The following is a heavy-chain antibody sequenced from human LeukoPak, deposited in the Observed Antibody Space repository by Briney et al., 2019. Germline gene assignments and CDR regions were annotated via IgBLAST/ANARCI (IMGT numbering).Heavy chain of an antibody. Sequence: GGSPRLSPAASGFTLSRYAMSGVRQAPGKGLEWVAAISGSGGSTYYADSVKGRFTISRDNYKKTLYLQMNSLRAEDTAVYYCAKAGSEAGLFDYWGQGTLVTVSS. CDR1: GFTLSRYA. CDR2: ISGSGGST. J-gene: IGHJ4*02. D-gene: IGHD6-13*01. V-gene: IGHV3-23*01. CDR3: AKAGSEAGLFDY.